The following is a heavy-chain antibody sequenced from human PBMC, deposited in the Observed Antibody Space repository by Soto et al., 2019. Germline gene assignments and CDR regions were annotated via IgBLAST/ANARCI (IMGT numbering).Heavy chain of an antibody. CDR2: IIPILGIA. CDR1: GGTFSSYT. V-gene: IGHV1-69*08. CDR3: ARDDCSGGSCYADY. D-gene: IGHD2-15*01. J-gene: IGHJ4*02. Sequence: QVQLVQSGAEVKKPGSSVKVSCKASGGTFSSYTISWVRQAPGQGLEWMGRIIPILGIANYAQKFQGRVTITADKSTSTAYMELSSLRSEDTAVYYWARDDCSGGSCYADYWGQGTLVTVSS.